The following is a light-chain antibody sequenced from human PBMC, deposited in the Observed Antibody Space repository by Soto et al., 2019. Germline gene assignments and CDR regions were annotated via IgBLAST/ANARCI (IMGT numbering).Light chain of an antibody. CDR2: DVT. Sequence: QSALTQPRSVSGSPGQSVTFSCIGTSSDIGTYNFVSWYQQNPGEAPKLLIYDVTKRPSGVPDRFSGSKSGNTASLTISGLQSEDEADYYCCSYAVANTLVFGGGTKVTVL. CDR1: SSDIGTYNF. J-gene: IGLJ3*02. V-gene: IGLV2-11*01. CDR3: CSYAVANTLV.